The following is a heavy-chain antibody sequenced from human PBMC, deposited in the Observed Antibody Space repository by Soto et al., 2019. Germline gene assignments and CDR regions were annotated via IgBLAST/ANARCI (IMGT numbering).Heavy chain of an antibody. V-gene: IGHV3-21*01. Sequence: PGGSLRLSCAASGFTFSSYSMNWVRQAPGKGLEWVSSISSSSSYIYYADSVKGRFTISRDNAKNSLYLQMNSLRAEDTAVYYCARGIAVAYFSYYYGMDVWGQGTTVTVSS. CDR2: ISSSSSYI. J-gene: IGHJ6*02. CDR3: ARGIAVAYFSYYYGMDV. D-gene: IGHD6-19*01. CDR1: GFTFSSYS.